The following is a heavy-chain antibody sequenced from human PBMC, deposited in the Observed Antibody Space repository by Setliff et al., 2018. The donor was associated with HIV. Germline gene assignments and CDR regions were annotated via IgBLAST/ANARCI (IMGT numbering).Heavy chain of an antibody. V-gene: IGHV3-11*04. CDR2: ISSGGSTI. CDR1: GFILSDYY. J-gene: IGHJ4*02. D-gene: IGHD3-22*01. CDR3: ARAPYYYDSSGYLDY. Sequence: PVGSLRLSCAASGFILSDYYMSWIRQAPGKGLEWVSCISSGGSTIYYADSVKGRFTISRDNAKNLLYLQMNNLRVEDAAVYYCARAPYYYDSSGYLDYWGQGTLVTVSS.